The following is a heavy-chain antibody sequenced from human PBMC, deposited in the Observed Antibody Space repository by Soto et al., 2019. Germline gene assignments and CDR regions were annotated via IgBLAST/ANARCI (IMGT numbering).Heavy chain of an antibody. CDR1: GFTFRSFT. J-gene: IGHJ5*02. Sequence: XASLLLSCAASGFTFRSFTMNWVRQAPGKGLEWVSTISSNSAYIYYTDALRGRFTISRDNAKNSLHLQMNSPRAEDTAVYYCTRDASRDSSARGWFDPWGPGTLVTVSS. CDR2: ISSNSAYI. CDR3: TRDASRDSSARGWFDP. V-gene: IGHV3-21*01. D-gene: IGHD6-13*01.